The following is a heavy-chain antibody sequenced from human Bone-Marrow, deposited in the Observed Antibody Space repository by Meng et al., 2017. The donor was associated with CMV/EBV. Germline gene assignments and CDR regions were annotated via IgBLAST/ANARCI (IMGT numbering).Heavy chain of an antibody. CDR2: INPNSGGT. CDR3: ARESGQWFGVPDN. CDR1: GYTFTGYY. D-gene: IGHD3-10*01. J-gene: IGHJ1*01. Sequence: ASVKVSCKASGYTFTGYYMHWVRQAPGQGLEWMGWINPNSGGTNYAQKFQGRVTMTRDTSIDTAYMELSRLTSDDAAVYYCARESGQWFGVPDNWGEGTLVTVSS. V-gene: IGHV1-2*02.